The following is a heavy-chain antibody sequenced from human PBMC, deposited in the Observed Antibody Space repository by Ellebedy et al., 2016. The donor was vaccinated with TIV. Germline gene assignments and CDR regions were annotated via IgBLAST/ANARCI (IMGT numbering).Heavy chain of an antibody. V-gene: IGHV3-33*06. CDR2: IWYDGSNK. J-gene: IGHJ4*02. CDR1: GFTFSSYG. Sequence: GGSLRLSCAASGFTFSSYGMHWVRQAPGKGLEWVAVIWYDGSNKYYADSVKGRFTISRDNSKNTLYLQMNSLRAEDTAEYYCAKRYCVNGVCYHFDSWGQGILVTVSS. D-gene: IGHD2-8*01. CDR3: AKRYCVNGVCYHFDS.